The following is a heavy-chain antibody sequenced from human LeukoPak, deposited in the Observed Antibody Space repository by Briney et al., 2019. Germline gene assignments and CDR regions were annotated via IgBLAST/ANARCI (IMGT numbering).Heavy chain of an antibody. Sequence: SETLSLTCTVSVGSISGNYWSWIRQPPGKGLEWIGYIYSSGSTNYNPSLKSRLTISLDTSKNQFSLNLNSITAAHTAVYYCARTRHSGSLDFWGQGTLVTVSS. D-gene: IGHD3-10*01. CDR3: ARTRHSGSLDF. CDR2: IYSSGST. CDR1: VGSISGNY. J-gene: IGHJ4*02. V-gene: IGHV4-59*01.